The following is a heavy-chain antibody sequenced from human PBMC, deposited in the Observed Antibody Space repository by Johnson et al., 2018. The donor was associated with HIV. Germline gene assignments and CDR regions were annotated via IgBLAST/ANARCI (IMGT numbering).Heavy chain of an antibody. D-gene: IGHD2-2*01. CDR2: IWYDGSNK. CDR1: GFTFSSYA. Sequence: QMLLVESGGGVVQPGRSLRLSCAASGFTFSSYAMHWVRQAPGKGLEWVAVIWYDGSNKYYADSVKGRFTISRDNSKNTLYLQMNSLRAEDTAVYYCAKDMGAYQLLDAFDIWGQGTMVTVSS. CDR3: AKDMGAYQLLDAFDI. V-gene: IGHV3-33*06. J-gene: IGHJ3*02.